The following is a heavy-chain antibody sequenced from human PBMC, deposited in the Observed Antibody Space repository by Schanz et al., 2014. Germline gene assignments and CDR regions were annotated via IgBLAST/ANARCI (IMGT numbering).Heavy chain of an antibody. D-gene: IGHD2-2*01. V-gene: IGHV3-30*18. J-gene: IGHJ4*02. CDR1: GFTFSSYG. CDR2: MSYDGSIK. Sequence: QVQLVESGGGVVQPGRSLRLSCAAPGFTFSSYGMHWVRQAPGKGLEWVAAMSYDGSIKYYGDSVKGRFTISRDNSKNTLYLHMNTLRSEDTAVYYCAKDSTHIDIVLVPSAIDYWGQGTLVTVSS. CDR3: AKDSTHIDIVLVPSAIDY.